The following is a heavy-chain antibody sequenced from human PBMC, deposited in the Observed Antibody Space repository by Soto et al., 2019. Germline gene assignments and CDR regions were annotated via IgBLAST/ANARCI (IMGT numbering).Heavy chain of an antibody. V-gene: IGHV1-46*03. D-gene: IGHD2-15*01. J-gene: IGHJ4*02. CDR3: ATLGYCRGRRSY. CDR1: GYTFTSYG. CDR2: INPSGGST. Sequence: ASVKVSCKASGYTFTSYGISWVRQAPGQGLEWMGIINPSGGSTSYAQKFQGRVTMTRDTSTSTVYMELSSLRSEDTAVYYCATLGYCRGRRSYWGQGTLVTVSS.